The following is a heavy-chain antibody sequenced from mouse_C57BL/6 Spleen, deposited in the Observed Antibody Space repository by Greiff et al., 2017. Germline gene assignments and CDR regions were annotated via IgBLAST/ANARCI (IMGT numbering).Heavy chain of an antibody. J-gene: IGHJ3*01. CDR3: ARASITTVVARRGFAY. CDR2: IDPSDSYT. CDR1: GYTFTSYW. D-gene: IGHD1-1*01. Sequence: QVQLQQPGAELVMPGASVKLSCKASGYTFTSYWMHWVKQRPGQGLEWIGEIDPSDSYTNYNQKFKGQSTLTVDKSSSTAYMQLSSLTSEDSAVYYCARASITTVVARRGFAYWGQGTLVTVSA. V-gene: IGHV1-69*01.